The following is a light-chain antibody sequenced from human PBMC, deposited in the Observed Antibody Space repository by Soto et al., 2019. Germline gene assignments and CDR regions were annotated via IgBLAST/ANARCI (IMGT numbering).Light chain of an antibody. Sequence: QSVLTQPPSVSGTPGQTVTISCSGSTSNIGSNPVNWYQQLPGTAPRLLISTNSHRPPGMSSRFSGSKSGNTASLTITGLQVEDEADYYCTSYLYSSGHFVFGTGTKVTVL. J-gene: IGLJ1*01. CDR3: TSYLYSSGHFV. V-gene: IGLV1-44*01. CDR2: TNS. CDR1: TSNIGSNP.